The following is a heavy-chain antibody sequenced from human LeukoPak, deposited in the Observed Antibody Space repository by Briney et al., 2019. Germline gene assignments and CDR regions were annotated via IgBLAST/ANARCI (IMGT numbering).Heavy chain of an antibody. J-gene: IGHJ6*02. CDR2: LNPNSGDT. Sequence: ASVKVSCKASGYTFTGYYLHWVRQAPGQGLEWMGRLNPNSGDTDYAQKFQGRVTMTRDTSISTAYMELSRLRSDDTAVYYCARAGYSYGTGYYYGMDVWGQGTTVTVSS. CDR1: GYTFTGYY. D-gene: IGHD5-18*01. CDR3: ARAGYSYGTGYYYGMDV. V-gene: IGHV1-2*06.